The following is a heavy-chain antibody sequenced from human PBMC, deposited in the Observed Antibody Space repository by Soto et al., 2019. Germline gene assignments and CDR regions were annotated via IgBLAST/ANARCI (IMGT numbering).Heavy chain of an antibody. J-gene: IGHJ6*02. Sequence: QLQLQESGSGLVKPSQTLSLTCAVSGGSISSGGYSWSWIRQPPGKGLEWIGYIYHSGSTYYNPSLKSRITISVDRSKNQFSLKLSSVTAADTAVYYCARDHYGDYGYGLDVWGQGTKVTVSS. D-gene: IGHD4-17*01. V-gene: IGHV4-30-2*01. CDR1: GGSISSGGYS. CDR2: IYHSGST. CDR3: ARDHYGDYGYGLDV.